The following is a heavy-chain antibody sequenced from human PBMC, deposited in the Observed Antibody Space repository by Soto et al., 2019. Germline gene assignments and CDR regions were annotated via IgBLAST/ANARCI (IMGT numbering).Heavy chain of an antibody. CDR3: ASVNTARYGYYYAFDY. CDR2: ISSNNGDT. V-gene: IGHV1-18*04. CDR1: GYTFTSYC. D-gene: IGHD1-1*01. J-gene: IGHJ6*02. Sequence: ASVKVSCKASGYTFTSYCIIWVRQAPGQGLVWMGWISSNNGDTRYVQKFQGRVTMTTDTSTSTAYMELRSLTSDDTAVYFCASVNTARYGYYYAFDYWGQGTTVTVSS.